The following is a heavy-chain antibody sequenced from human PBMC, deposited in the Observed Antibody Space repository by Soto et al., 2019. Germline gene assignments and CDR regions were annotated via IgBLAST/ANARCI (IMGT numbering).Heavy chain of an antibody. CDR3: AREVGDQNYFDS. V-gene: IGHV1-18*01. CDR1: GYIFLSYG. CDR2: IGANNGNT. D-gene: IGHD4-17*01. J-gene: IGHJ4*02. Sequence: QVQLVQSGGEVKKPGASVKVSCKASGYIFLSYGISWVRQAPGQGLEWMGRIGANNGNTIYSEKLQDRVTMTTDTSTSTVYMELRSLRSDDTAVYYCAREVGDQNYFDSWGQGTLVTVSS.